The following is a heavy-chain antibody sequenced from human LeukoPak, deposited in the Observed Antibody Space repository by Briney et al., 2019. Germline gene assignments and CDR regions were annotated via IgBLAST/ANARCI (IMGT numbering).Heavy chain of an antibody. D-gene: IGHD2-15*01. CDR2: ISYDGSNK. CDR3: AKDQCSGGSCYF. V-gene: IGHV3-30-3*01. CDR1: GFTFSSYA. J-gene: IGHJ4*02. Sequence: GGSLRLSCAASGFTFSSYAMHWVRQAPGKGLEWVAVISYDGSNKYYADSVKGRFTISRDNSKNTLYLQMNSLRAEDTAVYYCAKDQCSGGSCYFWGQGTLVTVSS.